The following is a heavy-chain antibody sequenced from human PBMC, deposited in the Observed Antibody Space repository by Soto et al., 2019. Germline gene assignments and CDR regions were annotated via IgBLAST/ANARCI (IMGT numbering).Heavy chain of an antibody. CDR2: TYYRSKWYN. Sequence: SQTLSLTCAISGESVSSNSAAWNWIRQSPSRGLEWLGRTYYRSKWYNDYAVSVKSRITINPDTSKNQFSLQLNSVTPEDTAVYYCARAYSSIAARPDYYYYYGMDVWGQGTTVTVSS. CDR3: ARAYSSIAARPDYYYYYGMDV. D-gene: IGHD6-6*01. J-gene: IGHJ6*02. CDR1: GESVSSNSAA. V-gene: IGHV6-1*01.